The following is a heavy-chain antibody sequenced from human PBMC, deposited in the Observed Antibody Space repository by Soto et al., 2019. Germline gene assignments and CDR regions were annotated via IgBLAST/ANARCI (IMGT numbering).Heavy chain of an antibody. D-gene: IGHD1-26*01. Sequence: PSETLSLTCTVSVGSISSYYWSWIRQPPGKGLEWIGYIYYSGSTNYNPSLKSRVTISVDTSKNQFSLKLSSVTAADTAVYYCARARVGASSFDYWGQGTLVTVSS. CDR1: VGSISSYY. CDR3: ARARVGASSFDY. CDR2: IYYSGST. V-gene: IGHV4-59*08. J-gene: IGHJ4*02.